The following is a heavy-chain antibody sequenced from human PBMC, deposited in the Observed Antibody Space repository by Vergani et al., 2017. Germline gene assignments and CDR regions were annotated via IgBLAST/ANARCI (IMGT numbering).Heavy chain of an antibody. D-gene: IGHD3-22*01. Sequence: QVQLQESGPGLVNPSQTLSLTCTVSGGSFSTGGQSWTWLRQSAGKGLEWIGCIYTSGATNYNPSLRSRAIMSVDASKKQFSLKLLSVTAADTAVYYCARLSYDTTAYLQGGYDCWGQGTLVSVAS. CDR2: IYTSGAT. CDR3: ARLSYDTTAYLQGGYDC. V-gene: IGHV4-61*02. CDR1: GGSFSTGGQS. J-gene: IGHJ4*02.